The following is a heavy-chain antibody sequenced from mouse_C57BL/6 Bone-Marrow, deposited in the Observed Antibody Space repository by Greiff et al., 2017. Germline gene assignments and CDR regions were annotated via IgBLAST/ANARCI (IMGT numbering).Heavy chain of an antibody. CDR1: GYTFTDYY. D-gene: IGHD1-1*01. V-gene: IGHV1-19*01. CDR2: INPYNGGT. CDR3: ARPVAPKNYALNY. J-gene: IGHJ4*01. Sequence: VQLQQSGPVLVKPGASVKMSCKASGYTFTDYYMNWVKQSHGKSLEWIGVINPYNGGTSYNQKFKGKATLTVDKSSSTAYMELNSLTSEDSAVXYCARPVAPKNYALNYWGQGTSVTVSS.